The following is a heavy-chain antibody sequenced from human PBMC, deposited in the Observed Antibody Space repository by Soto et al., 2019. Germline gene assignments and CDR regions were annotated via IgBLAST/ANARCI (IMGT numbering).Heavy chain of an antibody. CDR1: GFTFSSYA. J-gene: IGHJ4*02. D-gene: IGHD6-6*01. CDR3: ARGTIVARQHLDY. Sequence: QVQLVESEGGGVQPGKSLRLSCAASGFTFSSYAMHWARQASGKGLEWVTVISIRGGDEYYAESVRGRFTISRDDSKNTLYLQMDSLRVEDTAVYYCARGTIVARQHLDYWGQGTLVTVSS. V-gene: IGHV3-30*03. CDR2: ISIRGGDE.